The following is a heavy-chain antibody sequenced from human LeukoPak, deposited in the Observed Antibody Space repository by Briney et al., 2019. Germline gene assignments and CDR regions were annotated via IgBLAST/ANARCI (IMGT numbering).Heavy chain of an antibody. J-gene: IGHJ5*02. CDR1: GDSISSGRYY. CDR2: IYTSGST. V-gene: IGHV4-61*02. Sequence: SQTLSLTCTVSGDSISSGRYYWSWIRQPAGKGLEWIGRIYTSGSTNYNPSLKSRVTISVDTSKNQFSLNLTSVTAADTAVYYCARDAKRFYAANWFDPWGQGTLVTVSS. D-gene: IGHD2/OR15-2a*01. CDR3: ARDAKRFYAANWFDP.